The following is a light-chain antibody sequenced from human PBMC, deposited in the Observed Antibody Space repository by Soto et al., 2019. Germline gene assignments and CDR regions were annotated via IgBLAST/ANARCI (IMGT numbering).Light chain of an antibody. CDR3: QQYGSSPTT. Sequence: EIVMTQSPATLSVSPGGRATLSCRASQSIGDTLAWYQQKPGQAPRLLIYGASSRVTGFPARFSGSGSGTDFTLTISRLEPEDFAVYHCQQYGSSPTTFGRGTKVDIK. J-gene: IGKJ1*01. CDR1: QSIGDT. V-gene: IGKV3-15*01. CDR2: GAS.